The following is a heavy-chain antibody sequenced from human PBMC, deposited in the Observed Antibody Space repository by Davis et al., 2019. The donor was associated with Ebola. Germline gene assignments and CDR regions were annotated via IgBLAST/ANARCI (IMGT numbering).Heavy chain of an antibody. D-gene: IGHD3-22*01. CDR1: GGSFSGYY. CDR2: INHSGST. CDR3: ARVIGIGDSSGYYPDEDWFDP. J-gene: IGHJ5*02. V-gene: IGHV4-34*01. Sequence: MPSETLSLTCAVYGGSFSGYYWSWIRQPPGKGLEWIGEINHSGSTNYNPSLKSRVTISVDTSKNQFSLKLSSVTAADTGVYYCARVIGIGDSSGYYPDEDWFDPWGQGTLVTVSS.